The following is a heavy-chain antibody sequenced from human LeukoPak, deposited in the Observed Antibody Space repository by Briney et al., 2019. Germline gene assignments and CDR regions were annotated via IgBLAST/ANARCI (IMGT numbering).Heavy chain of an antibody. CDR2: INPNSGGT. CDR3: ARAGIWDYSDSSGYHNAAFDI. J-gene: IGHJ3*02. CDR1: GYTFTDYY. Sequence: GASVKVSCKASGYTFTDYYIHWIRQAPGQGLEWMGRINPNSGGTNYAQKFQGRVTMTRDTSISTAYMELRRLRSDDTAVYYCARAGIWDYSDSSGYHNAAFDIWGQGTMVTVSS. D-gene: IGHD3-22*01. V-gene: IGHV1-2*02.